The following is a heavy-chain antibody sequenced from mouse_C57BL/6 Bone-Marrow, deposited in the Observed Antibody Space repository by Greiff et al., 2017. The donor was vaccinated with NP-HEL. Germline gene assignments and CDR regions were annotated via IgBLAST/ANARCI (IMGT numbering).Heavy chain of an antibody. Sequence: EVQLQQSGPVLVKPGASVKMSCKASGYTFTDYYMNWVKQSHGKSLEWIGVINPYNGGTSYNQKFKGKATLTVDKSSSTAYMELNSLTSADSAVYYCARRRAYYGSSFLFDYWGQGTTRTVSS. J-gene: IGHJ2*01. CDR3: ARRRAYYGSSFLFDY. CDR1: GYTFTDYY. V-gene: IGHV1-19*01. CDR2: INPYNGGT. D-gene: IGHD1-1*01.